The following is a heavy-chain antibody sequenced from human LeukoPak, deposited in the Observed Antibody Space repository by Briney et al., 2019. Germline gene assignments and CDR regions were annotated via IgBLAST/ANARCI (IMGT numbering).Heavy chain of an antibody. D-gene: IGHD5-18*01. Sequence: ASVKVSCKASGYTFTSYYVHWMRQAPGQGLEWMGWINPNSGGTNYAQKFQGRVTMTRDTSISTAYMELSRLRSDDTAVYYCARGYGREYFDYWGQGTLVTVSS. CDR1: GYTFTSYY. J-gene: IGHJ4*02. CDR3: ARGYGREYFDY. CDR2: INPNSGGT. V-gene: IGHV1-2*02.